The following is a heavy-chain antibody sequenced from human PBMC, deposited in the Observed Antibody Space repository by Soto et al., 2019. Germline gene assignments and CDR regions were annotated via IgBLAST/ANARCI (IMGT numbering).Heavy chain of an antibody. Sequence: SETLSLTCAVYGGSFSSYYWGWIRQPPGKGLEWIGSIYYSGSTYYNPSLKSRVTISVDTSKNQFSLKLSSVTAADTAVYYCASSALYYDFWSGYSPMILKFDYWGQGTLVTVSS. CDR3: ASSALYYDFWSGYSPMILKFDY. V-gene: IGHV4-39*01. J-gene: IGHJ4*02. CDR2: IYYSGST. D-gene: IGHD3-3*01. CDR1: GGSFSSYY.